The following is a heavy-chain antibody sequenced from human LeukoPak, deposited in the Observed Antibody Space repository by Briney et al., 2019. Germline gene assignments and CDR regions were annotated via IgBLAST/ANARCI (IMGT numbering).Heavy chain of an antibody. CDR3: AKELVAVAGDRGVDY. CDR2: VSRSGGST. V-gene: IGHV3-23*01. J-gene: IGHJ4*02. Sequence: GGSLRLSCAASGFTFSSYAMSWVRQAPGKGLEWVSGVSRSGGSTYYADSVKGRFTISRDNSKNTLYLQMNSLRAEDTAVYYCAKELVAVAGDRGVDYWGQGTLVTVSS. D-gene: IGHD6-19*01. CDR1: GFTFSSYA.